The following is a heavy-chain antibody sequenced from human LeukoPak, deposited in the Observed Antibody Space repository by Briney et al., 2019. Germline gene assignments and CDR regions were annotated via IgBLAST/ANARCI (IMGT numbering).Heavy chain of an antibody. CDR1: GFTFSSYW. V-gene: IGHV3-7*03. CDR3: TRVSGGYDVSDY. CDR2: IRKDGSQK. Sequence: GGSLRLSCAASGFTFSSYWMSWVRQAPGKGLEWVANIRKDGSQKYYVDSVEGRFTISRDNAKNSLYLQMNTLRADDTAVYYCTRVSGGYDVSDYWGQGTLVTVS. D-gene: IGHD3-3*01. J-gene: IGHJ4*02.